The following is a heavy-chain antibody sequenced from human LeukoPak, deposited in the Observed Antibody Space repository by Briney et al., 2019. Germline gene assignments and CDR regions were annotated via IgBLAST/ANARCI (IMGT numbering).Heavy chain of an antibody. CDR1: GFTFSDYW. CDR3: ARSNQADDY. D-gene: IGHD1-14*01. CDR2: IKPDGSEK. J-gene: IGHJ4*02. V-gene: IGHV3-7*01. Sequence: GGSLRLSCAASGFTFSDYWMTWVRQAPGKGLEWVANIKPDGSEKYYVDSVKGRFTISRDNAKNTLYLQMDSLRAEDTGVYYCARSNQADDYWGQGTLVTVSS.